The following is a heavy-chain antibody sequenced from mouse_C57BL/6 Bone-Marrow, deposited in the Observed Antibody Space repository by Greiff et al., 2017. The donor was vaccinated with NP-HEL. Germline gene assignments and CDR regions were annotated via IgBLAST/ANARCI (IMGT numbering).Heavy chain of an antibody. V-gene: IGHV1-19*01. D-gene: IGHD1-1*01. Sequence: VQLQQSGPVLVKPGASVKMSCKASGYTFTDYYMNWVKQSHGKSLEWIGVINPYNGGTSYNQKFKGKATLTVYKSSSTAYMELNSLTSEDSAVYYCAIPLITTVYAMDYWGQGTSVTVSS. CDR3: AIPLITTVYAMDY. CDR2: INPYNGGT. CDR1: GYTFTDYY. J-gene: IGHJ4*01.